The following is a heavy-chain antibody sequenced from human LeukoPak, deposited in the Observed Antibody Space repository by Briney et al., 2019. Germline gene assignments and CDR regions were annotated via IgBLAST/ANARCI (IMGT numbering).Heavy chain of an antibody. CDR3: ARDEVVKQWLRHLFDC. J-gene: IGHJ4*02. D-gene: IGHD6-19*01. Sequence: GASVKVSCKASGYTFTSYAMHWVRQAPGQRLEWMGWINAGNGNTKYSQKFQGRVTITRDTSASTAYMELSSLRSEDTAVYCCARDEVVKQWLRHLFDCWGQGTLVTVSS. CDR2: INAGNGNT. V-gene: IGHV1-3*01. CDR1: GYTFTSYA.